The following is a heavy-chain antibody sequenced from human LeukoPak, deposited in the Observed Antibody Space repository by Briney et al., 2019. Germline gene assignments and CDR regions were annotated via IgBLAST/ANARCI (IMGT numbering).Heavy chain of an antibody. V-gene: IGHV1-69*01. J-gene: IGHJ5*02. D-gene: IGHD3-9*01. CDR1: GGTFSSYA. CDR3: AREGILTGYLFDP. CDR2: IIPIFGTA. Sequence: SVKVSCTASGGTFSSYAISWVRQAPGQGLEWMGGIIPIFGTANYAQKFQGRVTITADESTSTAYMELSSLRSEDTAVYYCAREGILTGYLFDPWGQGTLVTVSS.